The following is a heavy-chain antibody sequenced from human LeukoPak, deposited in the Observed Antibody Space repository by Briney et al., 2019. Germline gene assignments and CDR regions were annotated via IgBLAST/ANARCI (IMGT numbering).Heavy chain of an antibody. Sequence: PGGSLRLSCAASGFTFSSYAMSWVRQAPGKGLKWVSAISGSGGSTYYADSVKGRFTISRDNSKNTLYLQMNSLRAEDTAVYYCAKVGREVVVVVAAAFSYWGQGTLVTVSS. CDR3: AKVGREVVVVVAAAFSY. CDR2: ISGSGGST. CDR1: GFTFSSYA. D-gene: IGHD2-15*01. V-gene: IGHV3-23*01. J-gene: IGHJ4*02.